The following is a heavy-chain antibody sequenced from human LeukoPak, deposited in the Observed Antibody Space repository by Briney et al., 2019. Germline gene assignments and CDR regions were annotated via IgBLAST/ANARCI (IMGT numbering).Heavy chain of an antibody. D-gene: IGHD5-24*01. J-gene: IGHJ3*02. CDR2: ISTSSIYI. V-gene: IGHV3-21*01. Sequence: GSLRLSCAASGFTFSSYGMSWVRQAPGKGLEWVSSISTSSIYIYYADSVKGRFTISRDNAKNSLYLQMNSLRAEDTAVYYCARGRDGYTLIDAFDIWGQGTMVTVSS. CDR3: ARGRDGYTLIDAFDI. CDR1: GFTFSSYG.